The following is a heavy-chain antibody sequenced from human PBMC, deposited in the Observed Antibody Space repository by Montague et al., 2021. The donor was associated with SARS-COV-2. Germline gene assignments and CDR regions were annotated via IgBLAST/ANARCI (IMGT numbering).Heavy chain of an antibody. CDR1: GGSISSGVYY. Sequence: TLSLTCTVSGGSISSGVYYWSWIRQHPGKGLEWIGYIYYSGSTYYNPSLKSRVTISVDTSKNQFSLKMSSVTAADTAVYYCARSPEPMIILIITSLYWYFDIWGRGTLVTVSS. CDR3: ARSPEPMIILIITSLYWYFDI. V-gene: IGHV4-31*03. J-gene: IGHJ2*01. D-gene: IGHD3-22*01. CDR2: IYYSGST.